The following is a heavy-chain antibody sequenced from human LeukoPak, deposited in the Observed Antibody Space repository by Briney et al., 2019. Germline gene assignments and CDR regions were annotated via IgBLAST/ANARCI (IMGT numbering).Heavy chain of an antibody. CDR3: ARGLWFGELPPSGMDV. CDR2: TYYRSKWYN. Sequence: SQTLSLTCAISGDSVSSNSAAWNWIRQSPSRGLEWLGRTYYRSKWYNDYAVSEKSRITINPDTSKNQFSLQLNSVTPEDTAVYYCARGLWFGELPPSGMDVWGKGTTVTVSS. CDR1: GDSVSSNSAA. D-gene: IGHD3-10*01. J-gene: IGHJ6*04. V-gene: IGHV6-1*01.